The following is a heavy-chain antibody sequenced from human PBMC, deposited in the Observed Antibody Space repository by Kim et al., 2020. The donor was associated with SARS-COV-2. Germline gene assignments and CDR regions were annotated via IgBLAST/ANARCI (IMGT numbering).Heavy chain of an antibody. Sequence: GESLKISCKGSGYSFTSYWIGWVRQMPGKGLEWMGIIYPGDSNTRYSPSFQGQVTISANKSINTAYLQWNSLRASDTAMYYCARIVYCAGDCYRNFDYWGQGTLVTVSS. CDR3: ARIVYCAGDCYRNFDY. D-gene: IGHD2-21*02. CDR1: GYSFTSYW. J-gene: IGHJ4*02. CDR2: IYPGDSNT. V-gene: IGHV5-51*01.